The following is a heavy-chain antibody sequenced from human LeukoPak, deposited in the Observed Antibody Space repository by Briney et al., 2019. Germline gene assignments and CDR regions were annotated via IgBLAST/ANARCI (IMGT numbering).Heavy chain of an antibody. CDR3: AKVPHYSSSWYGPLDYFDY. V-gene: IGHV3-23*01. D-gene: IGHD6-13*01. CDR2: ISGSGGST. J-gene: IGHJ4*02. CDR1: GFTFSSYA. Sequence: GGTLRLSCAASGFTFSSYAMSWVRQAPGKGLEWVSAISGSGGSTYYADSVKGRFTISRDNSKNTLYLQMNSLRAEDTAVYYCAKVPHYSSSWYGPLDYFDYWGQGTLVTVSS.